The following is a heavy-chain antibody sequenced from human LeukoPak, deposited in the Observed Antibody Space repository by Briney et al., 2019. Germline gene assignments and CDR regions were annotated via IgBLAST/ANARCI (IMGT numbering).Heavy chain of an antibody. D-gene: IGHD2-15*01. V-gene: IGHV1-2*02. J-gene: IGHJ6*03. CDR3: ARGSVVAGYYYYYMDV. CDR1: GYTFTGYY. Sequence: GASVKVSCKASGYTFTGYYMHWVRQAPGQGLEWMGWINPNSGGTNYAQKFQGRVTMTRDTSISTAYMELSRLRSDDTAVYYCARGSVVAGYYYYYMDVWGKGTTVTISS. CDR2: INPNSGGT.